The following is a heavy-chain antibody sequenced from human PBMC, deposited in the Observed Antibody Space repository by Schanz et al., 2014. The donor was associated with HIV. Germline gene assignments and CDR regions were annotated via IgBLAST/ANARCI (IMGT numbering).Heavy chain of an antibody. Sequence: EVQLVESFFFMVQPGGSLLLSFSASFFPFSSAWMTWVRQAPGKGLEWVANIKEDGSEKYHADSVKGRFTISRDNAKNSLFLQMESLRAEDTAVYYCARDGGEVWGQGTTVTVSS. J-gene: IGHJ6*02. CDR3: ARDGGEV. CDR1: FFPFSSAW. CDR2: IKEDGSEK. V-gene: IGHV3-7*01. D-gene: IGHD3-16*01.